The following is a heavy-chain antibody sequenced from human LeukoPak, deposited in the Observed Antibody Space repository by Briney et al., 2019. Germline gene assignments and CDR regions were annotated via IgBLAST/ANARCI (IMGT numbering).Heavy chain of an antibody. CDR1: GGSISSYY. Sequence: SETLSLTCTVSGGSISSYYWSWIRQPPGKGLKWIGYIYYSGSTNYNPSLKSRVTISVDTSKNQFSLKLSSVTAADTAVYYCARYSSSWGYYYYYYMDVWGKGTTVTVSS. J-gene: IGHJ6*03. V-gene: IGHV4-59*01. D-gene: IGHD6-13*01. CDR3: ARYSSSWGYYYYYYMDV. CDR2: IYYSGST.